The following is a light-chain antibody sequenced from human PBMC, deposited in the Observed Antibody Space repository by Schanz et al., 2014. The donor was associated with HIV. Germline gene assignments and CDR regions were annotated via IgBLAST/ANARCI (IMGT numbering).Light chain of an antibody. CDR2: DVN. Sequence: QSALTQPASVSGSPGQSITISCTGTNSDIGDYNYVSWYQQHPDKAPKLIIYDVNNRPSGVSNRFSGSKSGNTASLTISGLQAEDEADYYCSSHAGRNSFVVFGGGTKLTVL. V-gene: IGLV2-14*03. J-gene: IGLJ2*01. CDR3: SSHAGRNSFVV. CDR1: NSDIGDYNY.